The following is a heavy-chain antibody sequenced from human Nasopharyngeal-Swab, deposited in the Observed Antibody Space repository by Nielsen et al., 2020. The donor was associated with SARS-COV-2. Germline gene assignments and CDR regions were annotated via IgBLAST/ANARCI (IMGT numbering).Heavy chain of an antibody. D-gene: IGHD2-2*01. Sequence: ASVKVSCKVSGYTLTELSMHWVRQVPGKGIEWMGGFDPEDGETIYAQKFQGRVTMTEDTSTDTAYMELSSLRSEDTAVYYCATSNVVVPVSWFDPWGQGTLVTVSS. CDR1: GYTLTELS. J-gene: IGHJ5*02. V-gene: IGHV1-24*01. CDR3: ATSNVVVPVSWFDP. CDR2: FDPEDGET.